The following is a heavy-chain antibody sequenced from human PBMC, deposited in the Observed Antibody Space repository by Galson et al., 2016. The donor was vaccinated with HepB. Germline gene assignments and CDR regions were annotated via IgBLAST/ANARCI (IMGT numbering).Heavy chain of an antibody. J-gene: IGHJ4*02. CDR2: IWHDGSNI. V-gene: IGHV3-33*06. CDR1: GFSFSSYG. D-gene: IGHD3-16*01. CDR3: AKETSNWGQYYFDY. Sequence: SLRLSCAASGFSFSSYGMHWVRQAPGKGLEWVAVIWHDGSNINHVDSVNGRFTISRDNYRNTLDLQMNSLRAEDTATYFCAKETSNWGQYYFDYWGQGTRVTVSS.